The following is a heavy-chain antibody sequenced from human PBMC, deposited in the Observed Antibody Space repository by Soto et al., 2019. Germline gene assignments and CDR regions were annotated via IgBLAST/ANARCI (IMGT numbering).Heavy chain of an antibody. CDR1: GGSISGGDYS. D-gene: IGHD2-15*01. Sequence: QLQLQESGSGLVKPSQTLSLTCAVSGGSISGGDYSWSWIRQPPGKGLEWLGYIYHSGSIYYNPSLKSQVTISVDRSKNQFSLKLSSVTAADTAVYFCARGYCSGGSCYHFDYWGQGTLVTVSS. V-gene: IGHV4-30-2*01. CDR2: IYHSGSI. CDR3: ARGYCSGGSCYHFDY. J-gene: IGHJ4*02.